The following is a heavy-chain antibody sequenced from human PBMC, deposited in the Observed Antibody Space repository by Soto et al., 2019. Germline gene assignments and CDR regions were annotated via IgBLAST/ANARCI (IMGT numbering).Heavy chain of an antibody. Sequence: SETLSHTCTVSGGSGSSGSYYWSWIRQPPGKGLEWIGYISYSGSTNYNPSLKSRVTISVDTSKNQFSLKLSSVTAADTAVYYCAREPTTVTNYYYYALDVWGQGTTVTVSS. CDR1: GGSGSSGSYY. J-gene: IGHJ6*02. D-gene: IGHD4-17*01. V-gene: IGHV4-61*01. CDR2: ISYSGST. CDR3: AREPTTVTNYYYYALDV.